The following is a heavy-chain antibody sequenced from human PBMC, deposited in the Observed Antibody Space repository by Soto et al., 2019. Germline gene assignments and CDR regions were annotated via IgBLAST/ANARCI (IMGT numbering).Heavy chain of an antibody. CDR2: ISSSGSTI. D-gene: IGHD6-19*01. CDR1: GFTFSDYY. CDR3: ARDQVAVAGDAFDI. Sequence: GGSLRLSCAVSGFTFSDYYMSWIRQAPGKGLEWVSYISSSGSTIYYADSVKGRFTISRDNAKNSLYLQMNSLRAEDTAVYYCARDQVAVAGDAFDIWGQGTMVTVSS. J-gene: IGHJ3*02. V-gene: IGHV3-11*01.